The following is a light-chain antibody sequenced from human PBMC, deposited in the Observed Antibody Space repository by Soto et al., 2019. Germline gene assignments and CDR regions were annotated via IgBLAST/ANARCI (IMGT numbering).Light chain of an antibody. V-gene: IGLV2-11*01. J-gene: IGLJ1*01. CDR1: SSDVGGYDY. CDR3: CSYAGTYTFYV. Sequence: QSARTQPRSVSGSPGQAVTISCTGTSSDVGGYDYVSWYQQHPGKAHKLMIYNVTKRPSGVPDRFSGSRSGNTASLTISGLQAEDDADYYCCSYAGTYTFYVFGTG. CDR2: NVT.